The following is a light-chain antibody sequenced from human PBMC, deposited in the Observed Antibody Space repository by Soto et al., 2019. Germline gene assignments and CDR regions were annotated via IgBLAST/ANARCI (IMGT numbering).Light chain of an antibody. V-gene: IGLV7-43*01. Sequence: QNVVTQEPSLTVPPGGTVTLTSASSPRAVTRGYYPNWFQQKPGQAPRALIYSTSNKHPWTPARFSGSLLGGKAALTLSGVQPEDEAEYYCLIYYGGAQVFGGGTKLTVL. J-gene: IGLJ2*01. CDR2: STS. CDR3: LIYYGGAQV. CDR1: PRAVTRGYY.